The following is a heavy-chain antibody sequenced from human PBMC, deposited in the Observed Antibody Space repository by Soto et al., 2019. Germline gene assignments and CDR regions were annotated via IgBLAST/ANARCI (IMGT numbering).Heavy chain of an antibody. Sequence: SETLSLTCAVYGGSFSGDHWSWIRQPPGKGLEWIGEINHSGSTNYNPSLKSRVTISVDTSKKQISLKLNSVTAADTAVYYCARRYCSTTSCLAGFDPWGRGTLVTVSS. CDR2: INHSGST. CDR1: GGSFSGDH. CDR3: ARRYCSTTSCLAGFDP. J-gene: IGHJ5*02. D-gene: IGHD2-2*01. V-gene: IGHV4-34*01.